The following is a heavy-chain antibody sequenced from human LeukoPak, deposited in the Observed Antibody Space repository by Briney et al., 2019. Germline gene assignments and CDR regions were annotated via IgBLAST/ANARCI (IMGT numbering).Heavy chain of an antibody. J-gene: IGHJ3*02. CDR3: ARRSEHDSSGYYDGGAFDI. V-gene: IGHV1-18*01. D-gene: IGHD3-22*01. Sequence: ASVKVSCKASGYTFTSYGISWVRQAPGQGLEWMGWISAYNGNTNYAQKLQGRVTMTTDTSTSTAYMELRSLRSDDTAVYYCARRSEHDSSGYYDGGAFDIWGQGTMVTVSS. CDR1: GYTFTSYG. CDR2: ISAYNGNT.